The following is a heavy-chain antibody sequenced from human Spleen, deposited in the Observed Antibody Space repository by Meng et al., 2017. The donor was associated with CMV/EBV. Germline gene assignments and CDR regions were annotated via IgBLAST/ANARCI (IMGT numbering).Heavy chain of an antibody. CDR1: GGSFSGYY. CDR3: ARGTTRYQLLDRFDP. V-gene: IGHV4-34*01. J-gene: IGHJ5*02. CDR2: INHSGST. Sequence: QGQHRRWGEGMLKPSEPLSLTGAVYGGSFSGYYWSWIRQPPGKGLEWIGEINHSGSTNYNPSLKSRVTISVDTSKNQFSLKLSSVTAADTAVYYCARGTTRYQLLDRFDPWGQGTLVTVSS. D-gene: IGHD2-2*01.